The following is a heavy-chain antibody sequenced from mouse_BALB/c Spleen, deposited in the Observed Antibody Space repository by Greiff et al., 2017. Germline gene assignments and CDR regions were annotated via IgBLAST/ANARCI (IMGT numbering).Heavy chain of an antibody. CDR2: ISYSGST. CDR1: GDSITSGY. J-gene: IGHJ3*01. V-gene: IGHV3-8*02. D-gene: IGHD1-1*01. CDR3: ASVYYGSSYEFAY. Sequence: EVQVVESGPSLVKPSQTLSLTCSVTGDSITSGYWNWIRKFPGNKLEYMGYISYSGSTYYNPSLKSRISITRDTSKNQYYLQLNSVTTEDTATYYCASVYYGSSYEFAYWGQGTLVTVSA.